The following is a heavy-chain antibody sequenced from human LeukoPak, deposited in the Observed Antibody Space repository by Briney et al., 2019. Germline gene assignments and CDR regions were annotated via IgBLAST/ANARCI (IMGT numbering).Heavy chain of an antibody. CDR1: GGSFSGYY. CDR2: MNHSGST. Sequence: SETLSLTCAVYGGSFSGYYWSWIRKPPGKGQEWIGEMNHSGSTNYNPSLKSRVTISVATSKTQFSLRLSSVPAPDTAVYYCARDVDIVATVWFAPWGQGTLVTVSS. J-gene: IGHJ5*02. V-gene: IGHV4-34*01. CDR3: ARDVDIVATVWFAP. D-gene: IGHD5-12*01.